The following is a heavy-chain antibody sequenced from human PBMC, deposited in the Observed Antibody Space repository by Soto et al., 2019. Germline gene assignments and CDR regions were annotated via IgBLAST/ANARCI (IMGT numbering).Heavy chain of an antibody. Sequence: PVGSIRLSYAAAGFTGSNNCMSWVRQAPGKGLEWVSVIYSGGNTAYADSVKGRFAISRDNSKNMLYLQMNSLRAEDTAVYYCAATRLGYWGQGTLVTVSS. J-gene: IGHJ4*02. CDR3: AATRLGY. D-gene: IGHD5-12*01. CDR1: GFTGSNNC. CDR2: IYSGGNT. V-gene: IGHV3-53*05.